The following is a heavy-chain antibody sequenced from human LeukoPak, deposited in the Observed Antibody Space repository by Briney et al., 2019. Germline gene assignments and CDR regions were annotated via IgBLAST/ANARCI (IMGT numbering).Heavy chain of an antibody. CDR1: GGSISSYY. J-gene: IGHJ4*02. CDR3: ARGTDYGDS. D-gene: IGHD2-2*01. CDR2: SSYSGST. Sequence: SETLSLTCTVSGGSISSYYWSWIRQPPGKRLEWIGYSSYSGSTNYNPSLKSRVTLLVDTSKNQFSLNLFSVTAADTAVYYCARGTDYGDSWGQGTLVTVSS. V-gene: IGHV4-59*01.